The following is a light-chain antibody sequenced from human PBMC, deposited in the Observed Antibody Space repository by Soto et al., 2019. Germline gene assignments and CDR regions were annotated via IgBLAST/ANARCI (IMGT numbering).Light chain of an antibody. CDR2: GAS. J-gene: IGKJ1*01. CDR3: QQYGRSGT. V-gene: IGKV3-20*01. Sequence: EIGVTQCQGTLSRSPRERSILSGRASQSVSNNYLAWYQQKPGQAPRLLIYGASNRATGIPDRFSGSGSGTDFTLTISRLEPEDFAVYYCQQYGRSGTFGQGTKVDIK. CDR1: QSVSNNY.